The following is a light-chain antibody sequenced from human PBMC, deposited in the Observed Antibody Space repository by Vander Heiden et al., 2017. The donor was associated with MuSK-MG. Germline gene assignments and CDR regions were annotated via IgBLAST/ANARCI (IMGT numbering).Light chain of an antibody. Sequence: DILLTQSPSSLPASVGHKATITCLAAPDISNRLNWYQQKPGNDPTLLIPDASRLETGVPSRFSRSGCRTQLSFTVSRLQPEVVASYYWQQYDDVFTFGAGTKVDLK. CDR3: QQYDDVFT. J-gene: IGKJ3*01. CDR2: DAS. V-gene: IGKV1-33*01. CDR1: PDISNR.